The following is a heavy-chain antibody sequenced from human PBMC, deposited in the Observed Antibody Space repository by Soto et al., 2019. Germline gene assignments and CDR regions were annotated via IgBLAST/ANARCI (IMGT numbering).Heavy chain of an antibody. J-gene: IGHJ5*02. Sequence: GASVKVSCKASGDTFSFYTINWVRQAPGLGLEWMGRVNPILSMSNYAQKLQGRVTMTTDTSTSTAYMELGSLRSDDTAVYYCARDTLWVRGVIIETPNWFDPWGQGTLVTVSS. D-gene: IGHD3-10*01. CDR2: VNPILSMS. V-gene: IGHV1-69*04. CDR3: ARDTLWVRGVIIETPNWFDP. CDR1: GDTFSFYT.